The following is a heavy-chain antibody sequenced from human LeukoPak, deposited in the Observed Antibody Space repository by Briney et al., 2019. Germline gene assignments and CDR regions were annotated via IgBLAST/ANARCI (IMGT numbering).Heavy chain of an antibody. V-gene: IGHV1-24*01. CDR1: GYTLTELS. CDR3: ATVSEATFDL. J-gene: IGHJ2*01. Sequence: GSSVKVSCKVSGYTLTELSMHWVRQAPGKGLEWMGGFDPEDGETIYAQKFQGSVTMTEDTYTDTAYMELSSLRSEDAAVYYCATVSEATFDLWGRGTLVTVSS. CDR2: FDPEDGET.